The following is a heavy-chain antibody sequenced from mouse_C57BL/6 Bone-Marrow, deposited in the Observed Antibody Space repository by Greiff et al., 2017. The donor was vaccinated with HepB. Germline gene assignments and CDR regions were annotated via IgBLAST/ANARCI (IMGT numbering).Heavy chain of an antibody. CDR3: AREAIREPYYYGSSQFAY. CDR2: ISYDGSN. CDR1: GYSITSGYY. V-gene: IGHV3-6*01. D-gene: IGHD1-1*01. J-gene: IGHJ3*01. Sequence: DVQLQESGPGLVKPSQSLSLTCSVTGYSITSGYYWNWIRQFPGNKLEWMGYISYDGSNNYNPSLKNRISITRDTSKNQFFLKLNSVTTEDTATYYCAREAIREPYYYGSSQFAYWGQGTLVTVSA.